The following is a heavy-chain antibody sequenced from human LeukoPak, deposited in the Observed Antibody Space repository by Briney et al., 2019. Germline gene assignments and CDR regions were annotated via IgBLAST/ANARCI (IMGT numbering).Heavy chain of an antibody. CDR2: IYYSGNT. CDR3: ARGRGYSYGSRYYYYGMDV. D-gene: IGHD5-18*01. CDR1: GGSISSSGYY. J-gene: IGHJ6*02. V-gene: IGHV4-31*03. Sequence: SQTLSLTCTVSGGSISSSGYYWSWIRQRPGKGLEWIGYIYYSGNTYYNPSLKSRVTISLEMSKTHFSLKLSSVTAADTAVCYCARGRGYSYGSRYYYYGMDVWGQGTTVIVSS.